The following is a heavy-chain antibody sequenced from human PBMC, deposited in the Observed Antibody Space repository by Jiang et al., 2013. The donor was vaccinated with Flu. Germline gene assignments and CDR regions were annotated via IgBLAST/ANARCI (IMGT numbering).Heavy chain of an antibody. D-gene: IGHD3-10*01. J-gene: IGHJ3*02. CDR3: ARKERRLWLGEPIKSAFDI. Sequence: SCKASGGTYSSYAISWVRQAPGQGLEWMGGIIPIFDTANYAQKFQGRVTITADESTSTAYMELSSLRSEDTAVYYCARKERRLWLGEPIKSAFDIWGQGTMVTVSS. V-gene: IGHV1-69*01. CDR1: GGTYSSYA. CDR2: IIPIFDTA.